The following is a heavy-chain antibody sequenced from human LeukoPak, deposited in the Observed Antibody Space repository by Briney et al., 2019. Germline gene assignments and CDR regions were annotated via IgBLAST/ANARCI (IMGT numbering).Heavy chain of an antibody. J-gene: IGHJ6*03. CDR1: GGSISSSSYY. Sequence: PSETLSLTCSVSGGSISSSSYYWHWIRQPPGKGLEWVGSIYYSGNTYYNSSLKSRATISEDTSKNRFSLMLTSVTAADTAVYYCARQASDYFYYYIDVWGEGTTVIVSS. CDR3: ARQASDYFYYYIDV. V-gene: IGHV4-39*01. CDR2: IYYSGNT.